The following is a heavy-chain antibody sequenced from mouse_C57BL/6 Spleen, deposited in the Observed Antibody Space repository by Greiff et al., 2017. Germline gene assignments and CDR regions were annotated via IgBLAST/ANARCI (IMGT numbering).Heavy chain of an antibody. CDR3: VRQSGMDY. CDR1: GFSFNTYA. CDR2: IRSKSNNYAT. Sequence: EVQLQEPGGGLVQPKGSLKLSCAASGFSFNTYAMNWVRQAPGQGLEWVARIRSKSNNYATYYADSVKDRFTISRDDSESMLYLQMNNLKTEDTAMYYCVRQSGMDYWGQGTSVTVSS. V-gene: IGHV10-1*01. J-gene: IGHJ4*01.